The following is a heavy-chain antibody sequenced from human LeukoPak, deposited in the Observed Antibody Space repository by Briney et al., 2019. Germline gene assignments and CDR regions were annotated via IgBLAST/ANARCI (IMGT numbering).Heavy chain of an antibody. J-gene: IGHJ5*02. V-gene: IGHV1-8*01. CDR3: ARGGSGWYGNNWFDP. Sequence: ASVKVSCKASGYTFTSYDINWVRQATGQGLEWMGWMNPNSGNTGYAQKFQGRVTMTRNTSISTAYMDLSSLRSEDTAVYYCARGGSGWYGNNWFDPWGQGTLVTVSS. CDR1: GYTFTSYD. D-gene: IGHD6-19*01. CDR2: MNPNSGNT.